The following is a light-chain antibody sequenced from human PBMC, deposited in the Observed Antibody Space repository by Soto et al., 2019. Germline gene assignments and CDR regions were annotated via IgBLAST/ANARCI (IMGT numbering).Light chain of an antibody. V-gene: IGKV3-20*01. CDR3: QQYGSSPPYT. J-gene: IGKJ2*01. CDR1: QSVSSSY. Sequence: EIVLTQSPGTLSLSPGERATLSCRASQSVSSSYLAWYQQKPGQAPRLLIYGASSRATGIPDRFSGSGSGKDFTLTISRLEPEDFAVYYWQQYGSSPPYTFGQGTKLEIK. CDR2: GAS.